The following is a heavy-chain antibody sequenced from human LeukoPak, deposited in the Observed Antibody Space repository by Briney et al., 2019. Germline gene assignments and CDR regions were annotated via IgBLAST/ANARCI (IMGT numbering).Heavy chain of an antibody. Sequence: KSGGSLRLSCAASGFTFSSNAMSWVRQPPGKGLEWIGSIYYSGSTYYNPSLKSRVTISVDTSKNQFSLKLSSVTAADTAVYYCARDYQGGYGDKTVDYWGQGTLVTVSS. CDR1: GFTFSSNAM. J-gene: IGHJ4*02. CDR2: IYYSGST. D-gene: IGHD5-18*01. V-gene: IGHV4-39*07. CDR3: ARDYQGGYGDKTVDY.